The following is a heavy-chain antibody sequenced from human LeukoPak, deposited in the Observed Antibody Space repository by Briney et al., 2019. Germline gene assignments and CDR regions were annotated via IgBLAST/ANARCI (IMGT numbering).Heavy chain of an antibody. D-gene: IGHD3-10*01. CDR2: ISASGSNT. J-gene: IGHJ4*02. Sequence: GGSLRLSCAASQFTFSNYAMNWVRQAPGRGLEWVSAISASGSNTYYADSVKGWFTISRDNSKNTLYLQMNSLRAEDTAVYYCAKIYVSGIDFWGQGTLVTVSS. V-gene: IGHV3-23*01. CDR3: AKIYVSGIDF. CDR1: QFTFSNYA.